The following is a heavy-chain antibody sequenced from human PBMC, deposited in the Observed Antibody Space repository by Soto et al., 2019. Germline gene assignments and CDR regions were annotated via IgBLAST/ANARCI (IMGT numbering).Heavy chain of an antibody. D-gene: IGHD3-10*01. Sequence: PSETLSLTCTVSGGSISSYYWSWIRQPPGKGLEWIGYIYYSGSTNYNPSLKSRVTISVDTSKNHFSLKLSSVTAAHTALSYFGRHVWAYYGSGSYYLLTWFAPWAQGTLVTISS. V-gene: IGHV4-59*08. J-gene: IGHJ5*02. CDR3: GRHVWAYYGSGSYYLLTWFAP. CDR2: IYYSGST. CDR1: GGSISSYY.